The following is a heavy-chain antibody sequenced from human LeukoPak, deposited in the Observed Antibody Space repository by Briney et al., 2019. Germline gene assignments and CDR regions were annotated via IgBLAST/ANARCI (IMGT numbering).Heavy chain of an antibody. CDR1: GGTFSSYA. V-gene: IGHV1-69*06. D-gene: IGHD3-10*01. J-gene: IGHJ4*02. CDR2: IIPIFGTA. Sequence: SVKVSCKASGGTFSSYAISWVRQAPGQGLEWMGGIIPIFGTANYAQKFQGRVTITVDKSTSTAYKELSSLRSEDTAVYYCAREGDYYGSGSYSDYWGQGTLVTVSS. CDR3: AREGDYYGSGSYSDY.